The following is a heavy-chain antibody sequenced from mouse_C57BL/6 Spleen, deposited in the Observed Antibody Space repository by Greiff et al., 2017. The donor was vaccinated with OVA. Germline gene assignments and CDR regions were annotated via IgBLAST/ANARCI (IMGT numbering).Heavy chain of an antibody. CDR2: IWGDGGT. CDR1: GFSLTSYG. D-gene: IGHD2-1*01. CDR3: AKRGLNYPFAY. Sequence: VKLVESGPGLVAPSQSLSITCTVSGFSLTSYGVSWVRQPPGKGLEWLGVIWGDGGTNYHSALISRLSISKDNSKSQRFLTLNSLQTDDTATYYCAKRGLNYPFAYWGQGTLVTVSA. J-gene: IGHJ3*01. V-gene: IGHV2-3*01.